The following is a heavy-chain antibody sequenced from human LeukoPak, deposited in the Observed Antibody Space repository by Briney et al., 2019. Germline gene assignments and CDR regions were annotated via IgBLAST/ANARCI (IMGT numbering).Heavy chain of an antibody. Sequence: GGSLRLSCAAAGFSFSDYVMSWVRQAPGKGLEWVSAITGSGATTYYADSVEGRFTISRDNAKNSLYLQMNSLRAEDTAVYYCARSDFWRGMDVWGKGTTVTVSS. CDR3: ARSDFWRGMDV. CDR1: GFSFSDYV. CDR2: ITGSGATT. J-gene: IGHJ6*03. D-gene: IGHD3-3*01. V-gene: IGHV3-23*01.